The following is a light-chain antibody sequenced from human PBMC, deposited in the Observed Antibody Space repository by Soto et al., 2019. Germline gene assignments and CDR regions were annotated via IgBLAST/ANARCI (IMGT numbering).Light chain of an antibody. V-gene: IGLV2-14*01. CDR3: SAYTASSTLV. J-gene: IGLJ3*02. Sequence: QSALTQPASASGSAGQSITISCSGTMRDVGAYNLVSWYQQHPGTAPKLIIYEVRNRPSGISSRFSGSRSGNTASLTIAGLQSEDEGDYYCSAYTASSTLVFGGGTK. CDR1: MRDVGAYNL. CDR2: EVR.